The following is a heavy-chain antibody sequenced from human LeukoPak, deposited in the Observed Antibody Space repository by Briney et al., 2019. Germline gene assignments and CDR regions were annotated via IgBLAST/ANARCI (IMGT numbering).Heavy chain of an antibody. D-gene: IGHD6-19*01. J-gene: IGHJ3*02. CDR2: ISGEGTP. Sequence: GGSLRLSCAAPGFTLGDYAMYWVRHGPGKGLEWVSLISGEGTPYYADSVKGRFTISRDRSKNSLYLQMNSLRIEDTALYYCGKVAGVAGTLYGAFDIWGQGTMVTVSS. CDR1: GFTLGDYA. V-gene: IGHV3-43*02. CDR3: GKVAGVAGTLYGAFDI.